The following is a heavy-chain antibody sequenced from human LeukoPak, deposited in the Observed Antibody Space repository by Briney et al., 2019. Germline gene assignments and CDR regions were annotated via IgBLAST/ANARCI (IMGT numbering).Heavy chain of an antibody. CDR3: ARGRNLWFGELSYYFDY. Sequence: TLCLTCTVSGGSISSGGYYWSWIRQHPGKGLEWIGYIYYSGSTYYNPSLKSRVIISVDTSKNQFSLKLSSVTAADTAVYYCARGRNLWFGELSYYFDYWGQGTLATVSS. V-gene: IGHV4-31*03. J-gene: IGHJ4*02. D-gene: IGHD3-10*01. CDR2: IYYSGST. CDR1: GGSISSGGYY.